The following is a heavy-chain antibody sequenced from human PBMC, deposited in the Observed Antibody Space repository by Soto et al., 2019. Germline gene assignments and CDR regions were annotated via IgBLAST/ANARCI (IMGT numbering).Heavy chain of an antibody. J-gene: IGHJ4*02. CDR1: GDTVSGYV. CDR2: VNAGNGDT. CDR3: ARGGTGNWGYFYY. V-gene: IGHV1-3*01. D-gene: IGHD7-27*01. Sequence: GASVKVGSKSSGDTVSGYVMHLVLHAPGQGLEWMGWVNAGNGDTQYSQKFQGRVTISGDTSASTASMELSSLTSEDTAVYFCARGGTGNWGYFYYWGQGALVTVSS.